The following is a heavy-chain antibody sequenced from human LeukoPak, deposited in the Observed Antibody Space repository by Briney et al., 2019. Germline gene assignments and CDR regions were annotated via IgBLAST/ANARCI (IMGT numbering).Heavy chain of an antibody. Sequence: GGSLRLSCAASGFTFSTYGMHWVRQAPGKGLEWVAFIRYDGTNKYYGDSVKGRFTISRDNSKNTLYLQMNGLRAEDTAVYYCVGEQLYFDYWGQGTLVTVSS. CDR2: IRYDGTNK. J-gene: IGHJ4*02. D-gene: IGHD3-16*01. CDR1: GFTFSTYG. CDR3: VGEQLYFDY. V-gene: IGHV3-30*02.